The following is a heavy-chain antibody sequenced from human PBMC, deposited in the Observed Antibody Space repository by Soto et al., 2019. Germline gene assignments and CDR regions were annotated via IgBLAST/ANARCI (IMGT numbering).Heavy chain of an antibody. CDR3: ARFTPRGLRFLEWFRGWFDP. J-gene: IGHJ5*02. CDR2: IYYSGST. Sequence: SETLSLTCTVSGGSISSSSYYWGWIRQPPGKGLEWIGSIYYSGSTYYNPSLKSRVTISVDTSKNQFSLKLSSVTAADTAVYYCARFTPRGLRFLEWFRGWFDPWGQGTLVTVSS. D-gene: IGHD3-3*01. V-gene: IGHV4-39*01. CDR1: GGSISSSSYY.